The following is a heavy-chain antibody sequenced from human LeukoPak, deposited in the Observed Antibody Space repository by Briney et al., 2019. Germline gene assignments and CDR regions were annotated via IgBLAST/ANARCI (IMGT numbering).Heavy chain of an antibody. V-gene: IGHV1-2*02. CDR3: ARNRHSSSWGGENWFDP. J-gene: IGHJ5*02. Sequence: ASVKVSCKASGYTFTGYYMHWVRQAPGQGLEWMGWINPNSGGTNYAQKFQGRVTMTRDTSISTAYMELSRLRSDDTAVYYCARNRHSSSWGGENWFDPWGQGTLVTVSS. D-gene: IGHD6-13*01. CDR2: INPNSGGT. CDR1: GYTFTGYY.